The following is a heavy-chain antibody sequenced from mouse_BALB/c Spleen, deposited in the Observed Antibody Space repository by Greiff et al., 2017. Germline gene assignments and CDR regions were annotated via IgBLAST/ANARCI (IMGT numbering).Heavy chain of an antibody. CDR2: INSNGGST. CDR3: ARHLPYYFDY. Sequence: EVQRVESGGGLVQPGGSLKLSCAASGFTFSSYGMSWVRQTPDKRLELVATINSNGGSTYYPDSVKGRFTISRDNAKNTLYLQMSCLKSEDTAMYYCARHLPYYFDYWGQGTTLTVSS. J-gene: IGHJ2*01. V-gene: IGHV5-6-3*01. D-gene: IGHD5-5*01. CDR1: GFTFSSYG.